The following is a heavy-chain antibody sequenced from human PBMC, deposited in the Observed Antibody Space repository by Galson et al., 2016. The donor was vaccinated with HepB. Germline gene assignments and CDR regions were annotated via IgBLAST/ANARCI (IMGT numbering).Heavy chain of an antibody. D-gene: IGHD6-13*01. CDR3: ARDSYSSSWYAPNWFDP. Sequence: SVKVSCKAFGYTFTTYGISWVRQAPGQGFEWMGWISAYNGNTNYAQNLQGRVTMTTDTSTNTAYMELRSLRSDDTAVYYCARDSYSSSWYAPNWFDPWGQGTLVTVSS. CDR1: GYTFTTYG. J-gene: IGHJ5*02. CDR2: ISAYNGNT. V-gene: IGHV1-18*01.